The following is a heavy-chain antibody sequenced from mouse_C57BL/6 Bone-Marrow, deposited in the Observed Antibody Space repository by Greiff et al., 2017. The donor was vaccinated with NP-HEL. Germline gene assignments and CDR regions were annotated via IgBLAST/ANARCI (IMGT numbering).Heavy chain of an antibody. CDR1: GYTFTSYG. Sequence: QVQLKQSGAELARPGASVKLSCKASGYTFTSYGISWVKQRTGQGLEWIGEIYPRSGNTYYNEKFKGKATLTADKSSSTAYMELRSLTSEDSAVYFCARLGTTVVATDYWGQGTTLTVSS. CDR3: ARLGTTVVATDY. CDR2: IYPRSGNT. V-gene: IGHV1-81*01. J-gene: IGHJ2*01. D-gene: IGHD1-1*01.